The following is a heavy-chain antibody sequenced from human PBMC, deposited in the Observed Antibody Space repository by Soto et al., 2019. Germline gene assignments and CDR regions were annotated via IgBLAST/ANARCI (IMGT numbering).Heavy chain of an antibody. V-gene: IGHV3-23*01. J-gene: IGHJ4*02. CDR3: ARDRSYYDSSGSYSPPY. CDR2: ISGSAATT. Sequence: EVQLLESGGGLVQPGGSLRLSWAASGFTLSSYAMNWSRQAPGKGLEWVPAISGSAATTHFADSVKGRFTISRDNSKNTLYLQMNSLRAEDTAVYYCARDRSYYDSSGSYSPPYWGQGTLVTVSS. D-gene: IGHD3-22*01. CDR1: GFTLSSYA.